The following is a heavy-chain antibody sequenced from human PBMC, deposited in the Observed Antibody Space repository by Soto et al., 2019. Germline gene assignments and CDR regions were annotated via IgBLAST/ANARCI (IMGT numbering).Heavy chain of an antibody. J-gene: IGHJ4*02. CDR2: ISADGSDK. D-gene: IGHD3-3*01. Sequence: QVQLVESGGGVVQPGRSLRLSCAASGFTFSNFGMHWGRQAPGKGLEWVAAISADGSDKYFSDSVKGRFTISRDNSKNTLFLQMNSLRVEDTAAYYCTKGSEVARQELDYWGQGTLVTVSS. CDR3: TKGSEVARQELDY. CDR1: GFTFSNFG. V-gene: IGHV3-30*18.